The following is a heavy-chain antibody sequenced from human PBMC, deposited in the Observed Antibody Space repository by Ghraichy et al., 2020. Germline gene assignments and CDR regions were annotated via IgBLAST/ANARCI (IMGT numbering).Heavy chain of an antibody. V-gene: IGHV3-30*18. J-gene: IGHJ5*02. Sequence: GESLNISCAASGFTFSNYAMHWVRQAPGKGLEWVAVISYDGDYKYYANSVKGRFTISRDSSKNTLYLQMNSLRAEDTAMYYCAKGGDSNGFGWFDPWGQGTLVTVSS. D-gene: IGHD3-22*01. CDR1: GFTFSNYA. CDR2: ISYDGDYK. CDR3: AKGGDSNGFGWFDP.